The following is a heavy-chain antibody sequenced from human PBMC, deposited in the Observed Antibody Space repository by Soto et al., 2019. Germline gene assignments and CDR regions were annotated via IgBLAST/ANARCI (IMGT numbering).Heavy chain of an antibody. Sequence: ASVKVSCKVSGYTLNELSMHWVRQAPGKGREWMGGFDPEDGETVYAQKFQGRVTMTEDTSTDTANMELSSLRSEDTAVYYCATGGPAGDFDYWGQGTLVTVSS. V-gene: IGHV1-24*01. J-gene: IGHJ4*02. CDR3: ATGGPAGDFDY. CDR2: FDPEDGET. D-gene: IGHD3-10*01. CDR1: GYTLNELS.